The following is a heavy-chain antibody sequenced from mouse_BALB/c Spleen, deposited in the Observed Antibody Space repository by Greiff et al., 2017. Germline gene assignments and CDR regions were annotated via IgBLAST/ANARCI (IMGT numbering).Heavy chain of an antibody. Sequence: VQRVESGAELARPGASVKMSCKASGYTFTSYTMHWVKQRPGQGLEWIGYINPSSGYTNYNQKFKDKATLTADKSSSTAYMQLSSLTSEDSAVYYCARGGIYYGNYFDYWGQGTTLTVSS. CDR1: GYTFTSYT. J-gene: IGHJ2*01. CDR3: ARGGIYYGNYFDY. CDR2: INPSSGYT. V-gene: IGHV1-4*01. D-gene: IGHD2-1*01.